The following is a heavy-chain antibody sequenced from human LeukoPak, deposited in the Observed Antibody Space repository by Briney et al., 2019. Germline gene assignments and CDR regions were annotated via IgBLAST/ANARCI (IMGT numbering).Heavy chain of an antibody. D-gene: IGHD3-10*01. CDR1: GYTFTSYG. CDR2: IRAYNGNT. Sequence: ASVKVSCKASGYTFTSYGISWVRQAPGQGLEWMGWIRAYNGNTNYAQKLQGRVTMTTDTSTSTAYTELRSLRSDDTAVYYCAVGKITMVRGVIITTLDYWGQGTLVTVSS. CDR3: AVGKITMVRGVIITTLDY. V-gene: IGHV1-18*01. J-gene: IGHJ4*02.